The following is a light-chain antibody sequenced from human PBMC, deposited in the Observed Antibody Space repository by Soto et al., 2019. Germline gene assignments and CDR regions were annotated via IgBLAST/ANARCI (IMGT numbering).Light chain of an antibody. CDR1: SSDVGGYNY. Sequence: QSALTQPASVSGSPGQSITISCTGTSSDVGGYNYVSWYQQHPGKAPKLMIFDVSDRPSVVSNRFSGSKSGNTASLTISGFQAEDEADYYCSSYTTSSTLVFGTGTKVTVL. J-gene: IGLJ1*01. CDR3: SSYTTSSTLV. CDR2: DVS. V-gene: IGLV2-14*01.